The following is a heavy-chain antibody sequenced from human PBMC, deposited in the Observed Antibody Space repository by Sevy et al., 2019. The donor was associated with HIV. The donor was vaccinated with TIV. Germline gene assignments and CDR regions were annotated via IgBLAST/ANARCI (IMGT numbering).Heavy chain of an antibody. CDR1: GGSISSYY. Sequence: SETLSLTCTVSGGSISSYYWSWIRQPPGKGLEWIGYIYYSGSTNYNPSLKSRVTISVDTSKNQFSLKLSSVTAADTAVYYCARLVGARGGGYYFDYWGQGTLVNVSS. CDR2: IYYSGST. CDR3: ARLVGARGGGYYFDY. J-gene: IGHJ4*02. D-gene: IGHD3-10*01. V-gene: IGHV4-59*13.